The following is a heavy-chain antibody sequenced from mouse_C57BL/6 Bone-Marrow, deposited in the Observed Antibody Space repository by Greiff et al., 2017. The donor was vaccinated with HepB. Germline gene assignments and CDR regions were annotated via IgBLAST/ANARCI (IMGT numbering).Heavy chain of an antibody. Sequence: QVQLQQPGAELVKPGASVKMSCKASGYTFTSYWIIWVKQRPGQGLEWIGDIYPGSGSTNYNEKFKSKATLTVDTSSSTAYMQLSSLTSEDSAVYYCARGWLRRRTWFAYWGQGTLVTVSA. CDR2: IYPGSGST. V-gene: IGHV1-55*01. D-gene: IGHD2-2*01. J-gene: IGHJ3*01. CDR1: GYTFTSYW. CDR3: ARGWLRRRTWFAY.